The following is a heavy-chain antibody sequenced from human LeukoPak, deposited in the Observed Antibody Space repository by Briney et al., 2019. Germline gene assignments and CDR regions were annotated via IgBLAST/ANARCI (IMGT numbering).Heavy chain of an antibody. Sequence: GGSLRLSCAASGFTVSRNYMGWVRQAPGRGLEWVSITHSADSGGTTYYADSVKGRFTISRDNYKNTLYLQMSSLRAEDTAMYYCASLQWDLPTSWGYFDYWGQGTLVTVSS. D-gene: IGHD1-26*01. CDR3: ASLQWDLPTSWGYFDY. J-gene: IGHJ4*02. CDR2: THSADSGGTT. V-gene: IGHV3-53*01. CDR1: GFTVSRNY.